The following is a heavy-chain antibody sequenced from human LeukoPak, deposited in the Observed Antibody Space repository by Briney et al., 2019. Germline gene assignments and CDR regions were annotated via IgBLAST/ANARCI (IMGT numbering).Heavy chain of an antibody. CDR1: GYTFTSYG. V-gene: IGHV1-18*01. CDR2: ISAYNGNT. CDR3: ARGPIDYYGSGSYYNSPLDY. J-gene: IGHJ4*02. D-gene: IGHD3-10*01. Sequence: ASVKVSRKASGYTFTSYGISWVRQAPGQGLEWMGWISAYNGNTNYAQKLQGRVTMTTDTSTSTAYMELRSLRSDDTAVYYCARGPIDYYGSGSYYNSPLDYWGQGTLVTVSS.